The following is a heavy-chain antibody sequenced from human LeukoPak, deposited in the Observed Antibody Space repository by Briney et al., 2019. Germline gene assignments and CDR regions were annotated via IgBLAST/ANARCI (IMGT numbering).Heavy chain of an antibody. CDR1: GFTFSSYS. Sequence: GGSLRLSCTASGFTFSSYSMNWVRQAPGKGLEWVSYISSSSSNIFYADSFKGRFTISRDNAQNSLYLQMNSLRVEDTAVYYCARGTDYDDYTPYNWFDAWGQGTLVTVSS. D-gene: IGHD4-17*01. CDR2: ISSSSSNI. J-gene: IGHJ5*02. CDR3: ARGTDYDDYTPYNWFDA. V-gene: IGHV3-21*01.